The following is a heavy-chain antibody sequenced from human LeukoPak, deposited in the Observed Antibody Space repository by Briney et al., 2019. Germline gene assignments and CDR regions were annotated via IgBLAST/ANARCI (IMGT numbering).Heavy chain of an antibody. Sequence: PGGSLRLSCAGSGFSFSDGWMGWVRQAPGNGLGWVGRIKSKVDGGTTDYAAPVKGRFTISRDDSQNKLFLQMNSLEIGDTAVYYCAVERGGCSAVTCYAFNHWGQGTLVTVSS. CDR1: GFSFSDGW. D-gene: IGHD2-15*01. CDR3: AVERGGCSAVTCYAFNH. CDR2: IKSKVDGGTT. J-gene: IGHJ4*02. V-gene: IGHV3-15*01.